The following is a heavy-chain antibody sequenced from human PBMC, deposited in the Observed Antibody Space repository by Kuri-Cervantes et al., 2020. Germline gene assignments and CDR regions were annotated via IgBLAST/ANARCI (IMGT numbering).Heavy chain of an antibody. D-gene: IGHD5-24*01. CDR2: ISGSGGST. CDR1: GFTFSSYA. CDR3: AKEDSRDGYNSFFDY. Sequence: GESLKISCAASGFTFSSYAMSWVRQAPGKGLEWVSAISGSGGSTYYADSVKGRFTISRDNSKNTLYLQMNSLRAEDTAVYYCAKEDSRDGYNSFFDYWGQGTLVTVSS. J-gene: IGHJ4*02. V-gene: IGHV3-23*01.